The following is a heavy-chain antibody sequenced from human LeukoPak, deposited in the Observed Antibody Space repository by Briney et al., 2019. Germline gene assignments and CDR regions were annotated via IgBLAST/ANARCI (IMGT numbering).Heavy chain of an antibody. CDR2: ISAYNGNT. V-gene: IGHV1-18*01. D-gene: IGHD3-22*01. CDR1: GYTFTNYY. J-gene: IGHJ5*02. Sequence: ASVKVSCKASGYTFTNYYISWMRQAPGQGLEWMGWISAYNGNTNHAEKFQGRVTMTTDTSTTTAYMELRSLRSDDTAVYYCVKPRGSRYYFSSGYSLWAPGGKEPLVPVSS. CDR3: VKPRGSRYYFSSGYSLWAP.